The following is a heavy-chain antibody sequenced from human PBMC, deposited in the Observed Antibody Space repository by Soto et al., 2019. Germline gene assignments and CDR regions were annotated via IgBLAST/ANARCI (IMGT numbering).Heavy chain of an antibody. CDR3: SGYYSYAFDI. Sequence: PGGSLRLSCAASGFTFSDYYMSWIRQAPGKGLEWVSYISSSGSTIYYADSVKGRFTISRDNAKNSLYLQMNSLRAEDTDVYYCSGYYSYAFDIWGQGTMVTVSS. CDR1: GFTFSDYY. J-gene: IGHJ3*02. V-gene: IGHV3-11*01. CDR2: ISSSGSTI. D-gene: IGHD3-22*01.